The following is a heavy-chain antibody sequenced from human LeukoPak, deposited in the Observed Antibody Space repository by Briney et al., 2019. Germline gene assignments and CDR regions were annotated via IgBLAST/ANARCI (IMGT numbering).Heavy chain of an antibody. Sequence: GGSLRLSCAVSGFTLSSYGVHWVRQAPGKGLEWVAVILHDGSNTKYAESVKGRFTISRDNSKNTLYLQMISLRTEDTAVYYCAKESGAFDFWGQGTMVTVSS. CDR2: ILHDGSNT. CDR3: AKESGAFDF. CDR1: GFTLSSYG. J-gene: IGHJ3*01. V-gene: IGHV3-30*18.